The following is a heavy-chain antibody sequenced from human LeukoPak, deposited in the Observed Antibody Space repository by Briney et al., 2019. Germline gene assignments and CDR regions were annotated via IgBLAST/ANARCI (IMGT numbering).Heavy chain of an antibody. Sequence: GGSLRLSCAASGFDFEDYTMPWVRQVPGKSLEWVSFINWDDVTTDYTDSVRGRFTISRHNSKNSLYLQMNSLTTEDTALYFCVKQSSGYYAPLDSWGQGTLVSVSS. CDR3: VKQSSGYYAPLDS. CDR2: INWDDVTT. CDR1: GFDFEDYT. V-gene: IGHV3-43*01. J-gene: IGHJ4*02. D-gene: IGHD5-12*01.